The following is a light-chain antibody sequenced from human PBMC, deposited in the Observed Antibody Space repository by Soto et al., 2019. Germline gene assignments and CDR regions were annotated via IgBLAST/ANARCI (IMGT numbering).Light chain of an antibody. V-gene: IGKV1-39*01. CDR2: AAS. CDR1: QFISSY. J-gene: IGKJ2*01. CDR3: QQTYSTPYT. Sequence: DLQMTQSPSSLSASVGDTVTITCRASQFISSYLNWYQQKPEKAPRLLIYAASSLHSGVPSRFSGSGSGTDFTLTISSLQPEDFATYYCQQTYSTPYTFGLGTILEI.